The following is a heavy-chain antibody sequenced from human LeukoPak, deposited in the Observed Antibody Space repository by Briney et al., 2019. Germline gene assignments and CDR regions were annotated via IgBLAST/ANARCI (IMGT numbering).Heavy chain of an antibody. Sequence: GGSLRLSCAASGFTVSSNYMSWVRQAPGKGLEWVSVIYSGGSTHYADSVKGRFTISRDNSKNTLYLQMNSLRAEDTAVYYCARDRRDGYTYYFDYWGQGTLVTVSS. D-gene: IGHD5-24*01. J-gene: IGHJ4*02. CDR1: GFTVSSNY. V-gene: IGHV3-53*01. CDR2: IYSGGST. CDR3: ARDRRDGYTYYFDY.